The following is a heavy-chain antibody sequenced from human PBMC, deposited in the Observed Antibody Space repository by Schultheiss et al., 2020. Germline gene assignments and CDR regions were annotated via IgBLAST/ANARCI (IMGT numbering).Heavy chain of an antibody. D-gene: IGHD6-19*01. J-gene: IGHJ6*03. V-gene: IGHV3-7*01. Sequence: GGSLRLSCAASGFTFSSYWMSWVRQAPGKGLEWVANIKQDGSEKYYVDSVKGRFTISRDNAKNSLYLQMNSLRAEDTAVYYCARKRRIAVADPSGYYYYMDVWGKGTTVTVSS. CDR2: IKQDGSEK. CDR1: GFTFSSYW. CDR3: ARKRRIAVADPSGYYYYMDV.